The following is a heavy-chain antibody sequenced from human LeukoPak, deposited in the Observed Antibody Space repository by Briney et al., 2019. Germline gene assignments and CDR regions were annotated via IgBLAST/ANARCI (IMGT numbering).Heavy chain of an antibody. CDR3: ARRNRGYCSSTSCYSPTGTTYYYYYMDV. CDR1: GGSITSYY. Sequence: PSETLSLTCTVSGGSITSYYWSWLRQPPGKGLEWIGNIHYSGSTNYNPSLKSRVTLSVDTSNNQFSLKVNSVTAADTAVYYCARRNRGYCSSTSCYSPTGTTYYYYYMDVWGKGTTVTVSS. V-gene: IGHV4-59*08. J-gene: IGHJ6*03. D-gene: IGHD2-2*02. CDR2: IHYSGST.